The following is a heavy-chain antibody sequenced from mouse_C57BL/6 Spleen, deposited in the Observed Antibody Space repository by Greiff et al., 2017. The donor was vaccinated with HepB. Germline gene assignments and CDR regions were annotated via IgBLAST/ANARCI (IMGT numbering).Heavy chain of an antibody. D-gene: IGHD2-10*02. CDR3: AREGYGNDAMDY. Sequence: DVKLVESGGGLVKPGGSLKLSCAASGFTFSSYTMSWVRQTPEKRLEWVATISGGGGNTYYPDSVKGRFTISRDNAKNTLYLQMSSLRSEDTALYYCAREGYGNDAMDYWGQGTSVTVSS. CDR1: GFTFSSYT. V-gene: IGHV5-9*01. CDR2: ISGGGGNT. J-gene: IGHJ4*01.